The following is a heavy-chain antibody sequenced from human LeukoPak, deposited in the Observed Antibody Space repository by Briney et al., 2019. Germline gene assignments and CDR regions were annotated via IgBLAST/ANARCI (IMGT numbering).Heavy chain of an antibody. Sequence: GGSLRLSCAASGFTFSRYWMSWVRQAPGKGLEWVANIKQDGSEKYYVDSVKGRFTISRDNAKNSLYLQMNSLRAEDTAVYYCARDFSGLLIRGVIDYWGQGTLVTVSS. J-gene: IGHJ4*02. CDR1: GFTFSRYW. CDR2: IKQDGSEK. CDR3: ARDFSGLLIRGVIDY. D-gene: IGHD3-10*01. V-gene: IGHV3-7*01.